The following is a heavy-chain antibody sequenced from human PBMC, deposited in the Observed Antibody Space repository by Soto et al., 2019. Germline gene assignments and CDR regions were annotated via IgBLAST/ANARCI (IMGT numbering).Heavy chain of an antibody. V-gene: IGHV4-59*01. D-gene: IGHD5-12*01. Sequence: SETLSLTCTVSGASISSSYWSWIRQSPGKRLEWIGYVYHTGSTNYNPSLKSRVTISLDTSKSQFSLNLTSLTTADTAVSFCARGGNRYSNVASGVGGCDYWGQGSLGTVS. CDR3: ARGGNRYSNVASGVGGCDY. CDR1: GASISSSY. CDR2: VYHTGST. J-gene: IGHJ4*02.